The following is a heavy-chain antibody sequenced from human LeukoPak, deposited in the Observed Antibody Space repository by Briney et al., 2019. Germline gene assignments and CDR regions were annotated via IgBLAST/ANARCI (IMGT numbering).Heavy chain of an antibody. Sequence: GASVKVSCKASGYTFTSYGISWVRQAPGQGLEWMGWISGYNGNTNYAQKLQGRVTMTTDTSTSTAYMELRSLRSDDTAVYYCARDRDIVVVPAAIVGGGFGDYWGQGTLVTVSS. CDR3: ARDRDIVVVPAAIVGGGFGDY. CDR1: GYTFTSYG. CDR2: ISGYNGNT. J-gene: IGHJ4*02. D-gene: IGHD2-2*01. V-gene: IGHV1-18*01.